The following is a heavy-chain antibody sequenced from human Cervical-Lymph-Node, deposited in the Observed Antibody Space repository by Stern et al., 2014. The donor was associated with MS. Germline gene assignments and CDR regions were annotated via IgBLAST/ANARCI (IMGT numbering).Heavy chain of an antibody. CDR1: GFTFSTYA. V-gene: IGHV3-30-3*01. J-gene: IGHJ4*02. CDR3: ARGGRGVGLEY. CDR2: LSYDEAQR. D-gene: IGHD3-10*01. Sequence: VQLVESGGGVVQPGRSLSLSCVASGFTFSTYAMHWVRQAPGKGLECVAFLSYDEAQRNSTDAVKARFTISRDNSKNTLYLHMNSLRDEDTAVYFCARGGRGVGLEYWGQGALVTVSS.